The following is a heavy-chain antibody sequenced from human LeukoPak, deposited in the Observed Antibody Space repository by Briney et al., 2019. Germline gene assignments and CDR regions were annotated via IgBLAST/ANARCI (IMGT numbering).Heavy chain of an antibody. J-gene: IGHJ4*02. CDR3: ARTVRIGARLPLDY. CDR1: GYTFINYG. CDR2: INPNSGGT. D-gene: IGHD6-6*01. Sequence: ASVKVSCKASGYTFINYGISWVRQAPGQGLEWMGWINPNSGGTNYAQKFQGRVTMTRDTSISTAYMELSRLRSDDTAVYYCARTVRIGARLPLDYWGQGTLVTVSS. V-gene: IGHV1-2*02.